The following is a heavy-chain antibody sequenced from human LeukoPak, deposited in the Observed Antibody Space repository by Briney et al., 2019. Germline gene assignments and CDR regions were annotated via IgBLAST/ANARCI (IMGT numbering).Heavy chain of an antibody. CDR3: ARAYSSSWYWNWFDP. J-gene: IGHJ5*02. D-gene: IGHD6-13*01. CDR1: GGSISGYY. V-gene: IGHV4-38-2*01. CDR2: IYHSGNT. Sequence: SETLSLTCAVYGGSISGYYWGWIRQPPGKGLEWIGNIYHSGNTYYNPSLKSRVTVSVDMSKNQFSLKLNSVTAADTALYYCARAYSSSWYWNWFDPWGQGTLVTVSS.